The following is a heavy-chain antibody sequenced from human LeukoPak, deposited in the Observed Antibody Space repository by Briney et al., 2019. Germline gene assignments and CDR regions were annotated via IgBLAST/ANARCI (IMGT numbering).Heavy chain of an antibody. CDR3: ARSYYYDSSGYFYY. D-gene: IGHD3-22*01. CDR2: IIPIFGTA. Sequence: ASVKVSCKASGGTFSSYAISWVRQAPGQGLECMGGIIPIFGTANYAQKFQGRVTITADESTSTAYMELSSLRSEDTAVYYCARSYYYDSSGYFYYWGQGTLVTVSS. J-gene: IGHJ4*02. CDR1: GGTFSSYA. V-gene: IGHV1-69*01.